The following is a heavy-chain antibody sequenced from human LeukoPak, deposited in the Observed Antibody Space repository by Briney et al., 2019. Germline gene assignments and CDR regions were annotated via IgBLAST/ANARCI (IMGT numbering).Heavy chain of an antibody. CDR1: GFTFSSYA. Sequence: GGSLRLSCAASGFTFSSYAMSWVRQAPGKGLEWVSAISGSGGSTYYADSVKGRFTISRDNSKNTLYLQMNSLRAEDTAVYYCANVPCSGGSCYGYYFDYWGQGTLVTVSS. CDR2: ISGSGGST. J-gene: IGHJ4*02. CDR3: ANVPCSGGSCYGYYFDY. V-gene: IGHV3-23*01. D-gene: IGHD2-15*01.